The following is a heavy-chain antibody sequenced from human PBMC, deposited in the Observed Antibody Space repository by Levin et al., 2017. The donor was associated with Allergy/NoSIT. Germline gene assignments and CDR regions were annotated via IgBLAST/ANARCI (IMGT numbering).Heavy chain of an antibody. D-gene: IGHD6-19*01. Sequence: GGSLRLSCAASGFTFSSYGMHWVRQAPGKGLEWVAVIWYVGSNKYYADSVKGRFTISRDNSKNTLYLQMNSLRAEDTAVYYCAREREYSSGWYLNYDYGMDGWGQGTTVTVSS. CDR2: IWYVGSNK. CDR3: AREREYSSGWYLNYDYGMDG. V-gene: IGHV3-33*01. J-gene: IGHJ6*02. CDR1: GFTFSSYG.